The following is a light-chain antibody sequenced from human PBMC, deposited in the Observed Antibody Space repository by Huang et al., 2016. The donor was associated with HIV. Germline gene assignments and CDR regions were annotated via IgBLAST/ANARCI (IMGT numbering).Light chain of an antibody. CDR2: EAS. CDR1: QNVRNN. CDR3: QQFNNWPPA. V-gene: IGKV3-15*01. J-gene: IGKJ4*01. Sequence: ETLMTQFPATLSVSPGERATLSCRASQNVRNNFAWYQQKPGQAPRLLFYEASSRATGVPGRFSARGSGIDFTLTISSLQSEDFAVYYCQQFNNWPPAFGGGTTVEIK.